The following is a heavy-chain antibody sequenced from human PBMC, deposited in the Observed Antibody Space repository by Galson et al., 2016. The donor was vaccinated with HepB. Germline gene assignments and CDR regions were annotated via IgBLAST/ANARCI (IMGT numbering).Heavy chain of an antibody. CDR3: AGDANGDYFFDL. Sequence: SLRLSCAASGFTYSRHAMHWVRQAPGKGLEWMALISYDGSNTYYADSVKGRFTISRDNAKASLYLQMDSLRAGDTAVYYCAGDANGDYFFDLWGQGTLATVSS. J-gene: IGHJ4*02. CDR1: GFTYSRHA. D-gene: IGHD4-17*01. CDR2: ISYDGSNT. V-gene: IGHV3-30-3*01.